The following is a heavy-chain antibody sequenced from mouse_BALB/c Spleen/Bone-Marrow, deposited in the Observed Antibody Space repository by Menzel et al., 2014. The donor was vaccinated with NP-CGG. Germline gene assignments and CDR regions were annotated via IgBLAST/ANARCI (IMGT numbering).Heavy chain of an antibody. CDR2: IRNKANGYTT. Sequence: EVKLMESGGGLVQPGGSLRLSCATSGFTFTDYYMSWVRQPPGKALEWLGFIRNKANGYTTEYSASVKGRFTISRDNSQSILYLQMNTLRAEDSATYYCARDMGLLRFDYWGHGTTLTVSS. CDR1: GFTFTDYY. CDR3: ARDMGLLRFDY. D-gene: IGHD1-1*01. V-gene: IGHV7-3*02. J-gene: IGHJ2*01.